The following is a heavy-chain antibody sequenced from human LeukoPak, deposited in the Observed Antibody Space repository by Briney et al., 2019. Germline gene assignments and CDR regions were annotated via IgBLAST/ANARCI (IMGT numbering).Heavy chain of an antibody. V-gene: IGHV1-2*04. D-gene: IGHD3-10*01. Sequence: ASVKVSCKASGYTFTGYYIHWVRQAPGQGLEWMGWINPNSGGTNYAQKFQGWVTMTRDTSISTAYMELSRLRSDDTAVYCARGEYDLLGDYWGQGTLVTVSS. CDR2: INPNSGGT. J-gene: IGHJ4*02. CDR1: GYTFTGYY. CDR3: ARGEYDLLGDY.